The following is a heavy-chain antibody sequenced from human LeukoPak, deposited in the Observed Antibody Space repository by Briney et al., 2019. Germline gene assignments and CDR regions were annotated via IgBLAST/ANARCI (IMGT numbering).Heavy chain of an antibody. CDR1: GYTFSSYF. Sequence: GASVKVSCKASGYTFSSYFIHWVRQAPGQGLEWVGVINPIGGRTTYTQKFQGRVTMTRDTSTSTVYMELSSLRSEDTAVYFRARESAVAGLKAFDYWGQGTLVTVSS. D-gene: IGHD6-19*01. V-gene: IGHV1-46*01. J-gene: IGHJ4*02. CDR2: INPIGGRT. CDR3: ARESAVAGLKAFDY.